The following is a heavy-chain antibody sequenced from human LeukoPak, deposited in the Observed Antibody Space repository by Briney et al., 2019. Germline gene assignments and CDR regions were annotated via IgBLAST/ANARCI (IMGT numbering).Heavy chain of an antibody. CDR2: IFYSGAA. CDR3: ARGASILTGSPDY. V-gene: IGHV4-39*07. CDR1: GGSISSSDYY. D-gene: IGHD3-9*01. J-gene: IGHJ4*02. Sequence: SETLSLTCTVSGGSISSSDYYWGWVRQPPGKGLEGIGSIFYSGAAHCNPSLKSRVTISVDRSKNQFSLKLSSVTAADTAVYYCARGASILTGSPDYWGQGTLVTVSS.